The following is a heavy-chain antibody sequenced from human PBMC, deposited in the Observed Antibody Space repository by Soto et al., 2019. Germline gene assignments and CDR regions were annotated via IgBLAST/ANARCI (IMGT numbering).Heavy chain of an antibody. D-gene: IGHD3-16*01. Sequence: SETLSLTCAVYGGSFSGYYWSWIRQPPGKGLEWIGEINHSGSTNYNPSLKSRVTISVDTSKNQFSLKLSSVTAADTAVYYCARLGYYDYIWGSYPGYYYMDVWGKGTTVTVSS. CDR3: ARLGYYDYIWGSYPGYYYMDV. J-gene: IGHJ6*03. CDR1: GGSFSGYY. CDR2: INHSGST. V-gene: IGHV4-34*01.